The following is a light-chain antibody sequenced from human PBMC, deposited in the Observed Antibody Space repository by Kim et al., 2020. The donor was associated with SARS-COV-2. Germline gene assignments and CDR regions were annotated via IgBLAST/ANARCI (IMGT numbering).Light chain of an antibody. CDR3: NSRDSSGNHVV. CDR1: SLRSYY. CDR2: GKN. V-gene: IGLV3-19*01. J-gene: IGLJ2*01. Sequence: GQTVRIKCQGDSLRSYYASWYQQKPGQATVLVIYGKNNRPSGIPDRFSGSSSGNTASLTITGAQAEDEADYYCNSRDSSGNHVVFGGGTKLTVL.